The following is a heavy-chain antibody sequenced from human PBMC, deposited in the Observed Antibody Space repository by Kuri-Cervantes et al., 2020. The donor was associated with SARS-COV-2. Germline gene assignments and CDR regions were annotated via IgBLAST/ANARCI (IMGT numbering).Heavy chain of an antibody. CDR1: GFTFSSYS. Sequence: GESRKSSCAASGFTFSSYSMNWVRQAPGKGLEWVAVIWYDGSNKYYADSVKGRFTISRDNSKNTLYLQMNSLRAEDTAVYYCAREEYSSSWWGELGPFDYWGQGTLVTVSS. D-gene: IGHD6-13*01. CDR2: IWYDGSNK. V-gene: IGHV3-33*08. J-gene: IGHJ4*02. CDR3: AREEYSSSWWGELGPFDY.